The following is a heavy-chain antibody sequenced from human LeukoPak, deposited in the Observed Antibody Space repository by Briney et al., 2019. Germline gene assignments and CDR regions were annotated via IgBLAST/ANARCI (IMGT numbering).Heavy chain of an antibody. V-gene: IGHV3-48*04. CDR1: GFTFSSYS. Sequence: GGSLRLSCAASGFTFSSYSMNWVRQAPGKGLEWVSYISGSGSTAYYADSVRGRFTISRDNAKNSLSLQMNSLRAEDTAVYYCASFWSGYYARDEGYDYWGQGTLVTVSS. D-gene: IGHD3-3*01. CDR2: ISGSGSTA. CDR3: ASFWSGYYARDEGYDY. J-gene: IGHJ4*02.